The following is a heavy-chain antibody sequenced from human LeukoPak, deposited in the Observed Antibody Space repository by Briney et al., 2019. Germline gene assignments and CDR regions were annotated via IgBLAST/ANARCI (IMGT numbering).Heavy chain of an antibody. CDR1: GFLFSKYW. D-gene: IGHD3-10*02. Sequence: GGSLRLSCAASGFLFSKYWMTWVRQAPGKGLEWVANIKEDDSEIYYVESVKGRFTISRDNAKNSLYLQVNSLRAEDTAVYYCAELGITMIGGVWGKGTTVTISS. CDR3: AELGITMIGGV. CDR2: IKEDDSEI. V-gene: IGHV3-7*01. J-gene: IGHJ6*04.